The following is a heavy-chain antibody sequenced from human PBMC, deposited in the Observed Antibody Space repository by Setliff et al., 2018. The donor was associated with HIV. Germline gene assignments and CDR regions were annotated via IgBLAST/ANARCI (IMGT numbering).Heavy chain of an antibody. V-gene: IGHV1-46*01. J-gene: IGHJ4*02. Sequence: ASVKVSCKASGYSFTRYHMHWVRQAPGQGLEWMGIISPNGGSTSYARKFQDRVTMTRDTSTSTVYMDLTSLRSEDTAVYFCARARQGSGSFDNWGQGTLVTVSS. D-gene: IGHD3-10*01. CDR3: ARARQGSGSFDN. CDR2: ISPNGGST. CDR1: GYSFTRYH.